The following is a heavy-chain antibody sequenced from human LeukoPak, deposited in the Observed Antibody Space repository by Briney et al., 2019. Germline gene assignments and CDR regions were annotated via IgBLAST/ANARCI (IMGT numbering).Heavy chain of an antibody. CDR3: ARGILETAMASFDY. D-gene: IGHD5-18*01. V-gene: IGHV1-2*02. CDR1: GYTFTGYY. Sequence: ASVTVSCKASGYTFTGYYMHWVRQAPGQGLEWMGWINPNSGGTNYAQKFQGRVTMTRDTSISTAYMELSRLRSGDTAVYYCARGILETAMASFDYWGQGTLVTVSS. J-gene: IGHJ4*02. CDR2: INPNSGGT.